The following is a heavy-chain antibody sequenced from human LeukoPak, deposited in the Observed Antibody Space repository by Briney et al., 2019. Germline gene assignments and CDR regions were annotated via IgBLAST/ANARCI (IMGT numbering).Heavy chain of an antibody. J-gene: IGHJ4*02. V-gene: IGHV3-21*01. D-gene: IGHD3-22*01. CDR3: AKDLFDYDSSGYPDY. CDR1: GFTFSGYS. CDR2: FGTRSTSI. Sequence: GGSLRLSCTASGFTFSGYSMNWIRQAPGKGLEWVSSFGTRSTSIYHAGSVKGRFTISRDNSKNTLYLQMNSLRAEDTAVYYCAKDLFDYDSSGYPDYWGQGTLVTVSS.